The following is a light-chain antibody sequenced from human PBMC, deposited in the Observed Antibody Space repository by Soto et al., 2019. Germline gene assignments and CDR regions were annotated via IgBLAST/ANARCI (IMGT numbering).Light chain of an antibody. CDR1: QSVSSS. Sequence: EIVLTQSPATLSLSPGETATLSCRASQSVSSSLALCQQKPGQTPRLLIYDASNRATGIPARFSGSGSGTDFTLAVSSLEPEDFAVYSCQQRSSWPLTFGGGTQVEIK. CDR2: DAS. V-gene: IGKV3-11*01. J-gene: IGKJ4*01. CDR3: QQRSSWPLT.